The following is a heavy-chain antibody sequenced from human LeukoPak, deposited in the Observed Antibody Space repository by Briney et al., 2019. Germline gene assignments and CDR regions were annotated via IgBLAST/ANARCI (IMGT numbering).Heavy chain of an antibody. J-gene: IGHJ6*02. CDR1: GFTFSNYG. CDR3: AKGRDSSGYYYYYGMDV. D-gene: IGHD3-22*01. V-gene: IGHV3-21*01. Sequence: GGSLRLSCAASGFTFSNYGMNWVRQTPDKGLEWVASISSTSSYIYYTDSVRGRFTISRDNTKNSLYLQMNSLRAEDTAVYYCAKGRDSSGYYYYYGMDVWGQGTTVTVSS. CDR2: ISSTSSYI.